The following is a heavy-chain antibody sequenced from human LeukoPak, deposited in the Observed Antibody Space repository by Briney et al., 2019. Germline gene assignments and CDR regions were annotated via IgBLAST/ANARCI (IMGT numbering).Heavy chain of an antibody. CDR2: ISSSSSYI. D-gene: IGHD2-15*01. J-gene: IGHJ4*02. V-gene: IGHV3-21*01. Sequence: GGSLRLSCAASEFTFSRYSMNWVRQAPGKGLEWVSSISSSSSYIYYADSVKGRFTISRDNAKNSLYLQMNSLRAEDTAVYYCARAECSGGSCYPSYFDYWGQGNLVSVSS. CDR1: EFTFSRYS. CDR3: ARAECSGGSCYPSYFDY.